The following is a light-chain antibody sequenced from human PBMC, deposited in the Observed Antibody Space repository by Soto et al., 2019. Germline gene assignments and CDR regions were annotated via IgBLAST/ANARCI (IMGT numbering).Light chain of an antibody. CDR2: GNS. Sequence: QSVLTQPPSVSGAPGQRVTISCTGSSSNIGAGYDVHWYQQLPGTVPKLLIYGNSNRPSGVPDRFSGSKSDTSASLAITGLQAEDEADYYCQSYDSSLSGSWVFGGGTKVTVL. V-gene: IGLV1-40*01. CDR1: SSNIGAGYD. CDR3: QSYDSSLSGSWV. J-gene: IGLJ2*01.